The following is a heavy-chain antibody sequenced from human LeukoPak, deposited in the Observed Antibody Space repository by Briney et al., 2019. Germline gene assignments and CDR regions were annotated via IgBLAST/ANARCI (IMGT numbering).Heavy chain of an antibody. CDR2: INHSGST. CDR3: ARGIRITMIVVVINYYYYMDV. Sequence: SETLSLTCAVYGGSFSGYYWSWIRQPPGKGLEWIGEINHSGSTDYNPSLKSRVTISVDTSKNQFSLKLSSVTAADTAVYYCARGIRITMIVVVINYYYYMDVWGKGTTATVSS. V-gene: IGHV4-34*01. D-gene: IGHD3-22*01. J-gene: IGHJ6*03. CDR1: GGSFSGYY.